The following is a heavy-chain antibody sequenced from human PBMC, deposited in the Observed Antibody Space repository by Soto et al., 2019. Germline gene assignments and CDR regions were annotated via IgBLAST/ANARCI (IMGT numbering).Heavy chain of an antibody. D-gene: IGHD6-19*01. CDR2: IKKKTDGGTT. CDR3: RTQWLD. Sequence: EVQLVESGGGLVKPGWSLRLSCAASGFTFSDAWMSWVRQAPGKGLEWVGLIKKKTDGGTTDYAAPVKGRFTISRDDSKNTLYLQMSSLKTEDTAVYYCRTQWLDWGQGTRVTVSS. CDR1: GFTFSDAW. J-gene: IGHJ4*02. V-gene: IGHV3-15*01.